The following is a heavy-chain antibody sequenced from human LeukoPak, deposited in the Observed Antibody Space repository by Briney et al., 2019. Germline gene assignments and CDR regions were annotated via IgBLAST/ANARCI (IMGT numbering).Heavy chain of an antibody. D-gene: IGHD1-20*01. J-gene: IGHJ4*02. CDR2: ISSSGSTI. V-gene: IGHV3-11*04. CDR1: GFTFSDYY. Sequence: PGGSLRLSCAASGFTFSDYYMSWIRQAPGKGLEWVSYISSSGSTIYYADSVKGRFTISRDNAKNSLYLQMNSLRAEDTAVYYCARRGITGTSRTYYFDYWGQGTLVTVSS. CDR3: ARRGITGTSRTYYFDY.